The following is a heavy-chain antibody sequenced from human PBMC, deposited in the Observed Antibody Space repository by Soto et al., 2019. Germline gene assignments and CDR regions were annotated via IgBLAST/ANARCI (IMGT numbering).Heavy chain of an antibody. CDR2: IHYSGST. Sequence: SETLSLTCTVSGGSISSYYWSWIRQPPGKGLEWIGYIHYSGSTNYNPSLKSRVTISVDTSKNQFSLKLSSVTAADTAVYYCARGFIVVVPAAMRRHYYYGMDVWGQGTTVTVSS. J-gene: IGHJ6*02. V-gene: IGHV4-59*12. CDR1: GGSISSYY. CDR3: ARGFIVVVPAAMRRHYYYGMDV. D-gene: IGHD2-2*01.